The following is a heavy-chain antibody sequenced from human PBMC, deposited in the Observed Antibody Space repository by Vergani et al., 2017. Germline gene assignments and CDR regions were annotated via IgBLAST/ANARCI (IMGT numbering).Heavy chain of an antibody. CDR1: GGTFSSNS. V-gene: IGHV1-2*02. CDR2: INPVTGGT. Sequence: QVQLVQSGAEVKKPGSSVKVSCKASGGTFSSNSISWLRQAPGHGPEWMGWINPVTGGTNYAQKFEDRVRMSLDTSITTGYMTLRWLTSGDTAMYYCERPLQPGCKSHWYFDLWGRGTLVSVSS. J-gene: IGHJ2*01. D-gene: IGHD2/OR15-2a*01. CDR3: ERPLQPGCKSHWYFDL.